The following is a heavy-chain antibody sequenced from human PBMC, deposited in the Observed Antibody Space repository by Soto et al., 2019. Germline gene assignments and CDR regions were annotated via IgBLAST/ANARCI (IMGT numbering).Heavy chain of an antibody. CDR1: GFNFSSYV. Sequence: GGSLRVSCTASGFNFSSYVMHWVRQAPGKGLEWVAVISYDGSNKYYADSVKGRFTISRDNSKNTLYLQMNSLRAEDTAVYYCVRDSGGGYYLDWFDPWGQGTLVTVSS. CDR3: VRDSGGGYYLDWFDP. CDR2: ISYDGSNK. J-gene: IGHJ5*02. V-gene: IGHV3-30*03. D-gene: IGHD3-22*01.